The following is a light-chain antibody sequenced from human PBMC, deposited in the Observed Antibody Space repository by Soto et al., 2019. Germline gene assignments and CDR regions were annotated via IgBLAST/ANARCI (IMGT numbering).Light chain of an antibody. CDR1: QFVSNS. J-gene: IGKJ1*01. V-gene: IGKV3-15*01. CDR2: GAS. CDR3: QQSSNWPRT. Sequence: EIVMTQSPATLSVSPGERVTLSCRASQFVSNSLAWYQQRPGQPPRLLIYGASTRAAGISERFSGSGSGTEFTLTISSLRSEDFAVYYCQQSSNWPRTFGQGTKLDIK.